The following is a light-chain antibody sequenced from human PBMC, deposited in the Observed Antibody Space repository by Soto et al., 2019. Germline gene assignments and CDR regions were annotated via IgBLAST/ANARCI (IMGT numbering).Light chain of an antibody. CDR1: SSDVGTYNY. Sequence: QSALTQPASVSGSPVQSITISCTGTSSDVGTYNYVSWYQQHAGKVPKLMIYDVSNRPSGVSDRFSGSKSGNTASLTISGLQAEDEADYYCTSYTSSSTLVFGGGTKLTVL. J-gene: IGLJ2*01. V-gene: IGLV2-14*01. CDR3: TSYTSSSTLV. CDR2: DVS.